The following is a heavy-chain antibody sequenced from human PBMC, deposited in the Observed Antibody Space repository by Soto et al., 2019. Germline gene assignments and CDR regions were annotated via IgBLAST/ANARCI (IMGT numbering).Heavy chain of an antibody. CDR3: ARTLFPYYYDSSGYYY. V-gene: IGHV3-48*03. CDR1: GFTFSSYE. CDR2: ISSSGSTI. Sequence: GGSLRLSCAASGFTFSSYEMNWVRQAPGKGLEWVSYISSSGSTIYYADSVKGRFTISRDNAKNSLYLQMNSLRAEDTAVYYCARTLFPYYYDSSGYYYWGQGTLVTVSS. J-gene: IGHJ4*02. D-gene: IGHD3-22*01.